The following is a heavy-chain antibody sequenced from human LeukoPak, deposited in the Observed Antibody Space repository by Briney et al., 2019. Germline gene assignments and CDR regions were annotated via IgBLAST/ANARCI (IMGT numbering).Heavy chain of an antibody. CDR1: GFTFSDYN. D-gene: IGHD2-21*01. J-gene: IGHJ4*02. CDR2: ISSNGGSI. Sequence: PGGSLRLSCAASGFTFSDYNMRWIRQAPGKELEYVSAISSNGGSIHYANSVKGRFTISRDNSKNTLYLQMNSLRAEDTAVYYCAKKLFQGWGFYFGYWGQGTLVTVSS. V-gene: IGHV3-64*01. CDR3: AKKLFQGWGFYFGY.